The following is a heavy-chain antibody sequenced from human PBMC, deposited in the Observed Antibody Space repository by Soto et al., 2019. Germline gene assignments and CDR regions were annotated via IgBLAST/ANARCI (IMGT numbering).Heavy chain of an antibody. CDR2: ISGGGDTT. V-gene: IGHV3-23*01. D-gene: IGHD3-10*01. CDR3: AKGRGGSGSLTPRVDF. Sequence: EVQLLESGGVLVQPGGSLRLSCAASGFTFNNYAMPWVRQAPGKGLEWVSAISGGGDTTSYADSVKGRFTVSRDGSKNTLYLQMSSLRAEDTALYYCAKGRGGSGSLTPRVDFWGQGTLVTVSS. J-gene: IGHJ4*02. CDR1: GFTFNNYA.